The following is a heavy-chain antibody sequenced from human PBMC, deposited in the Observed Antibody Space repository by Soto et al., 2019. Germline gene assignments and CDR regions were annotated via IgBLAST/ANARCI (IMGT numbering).Heavy chain of an antibody. J-gene: IGHJ2*01. V-gene: IGHV1-69*06. D-gene: IGHD3-22*01. CDR3: ASTKYDSSAYYYWYLGL. CDR2: IIPLFGTP. Sequence: QVQLVQSGAEVKKPGSSVRVSCKASGDAFSSFTLSWVRQAPEQGLEWMGGIIPLFGTPNYAQKFQGRVTITADTSANTVYLELSSLRSEDTAVYYCASTKYDSSAYYYWYLGLWGRGTLVTVSS. CDR1: GDAFSSFT.